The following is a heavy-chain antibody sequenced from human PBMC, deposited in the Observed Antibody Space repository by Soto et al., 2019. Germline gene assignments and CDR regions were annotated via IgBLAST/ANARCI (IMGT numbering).Heavy chain of an antibody. CDR1: GGTFSSYA. CDR2: IIPIFGTA. CDR3: ARVRRDGYHWGPYFDY. V-gene: IGHV1-69*13. Sequence: VASVKVSCKASGGTFSSYAISWVRQAPGQGLEWMGGIIPIFGTANYAQKFQGRVTITADESTSTAYMELSSLRSEDTAVYYCARVRRDGYHWGPYFDYWGQGTLVTV. J-gene: IGHJ4*02. D-gene: IGHD5-12*01.